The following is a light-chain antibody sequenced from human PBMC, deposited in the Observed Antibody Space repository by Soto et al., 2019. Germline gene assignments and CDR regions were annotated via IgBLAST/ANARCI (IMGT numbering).Light chain of an antibody. CDR1: QGVSGN. V-gene: IGKV3-15*01. Sequence: EIVLTQYTGTLSLSPGERATLSCRASQGVSGNLAWYQQKPGQAPRLLIYGASTRATGIPARFSGSGSGTEFTLTISSLQSEDFAVYYCQQYNIWPPWTFGQGTKVDIK. CDR2: GAS. CDR3: QQYNIWPPWT. J-gene: IGKJ1*01.